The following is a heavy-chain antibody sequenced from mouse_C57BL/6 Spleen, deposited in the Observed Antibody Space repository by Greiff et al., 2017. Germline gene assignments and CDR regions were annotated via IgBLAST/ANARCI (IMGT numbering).Heavy chain of an antibody. V-gene: IGHV1-15*01. CDR3: KGFYYGSRYYAMDY. J-gene: IGHJ4*01. CDR1: GYTFTDYE. D-gene: IGHD1-1*01. CDR2: IDPETGGT. Sequence: VQLQQSGAELVRPGASVTLSCKASGYTFTDYEMHWVKQTPVHGLEWIGAIDPETGGTAYNQKFKGKAILTANKSSSTAYMELRSLTSEDSAVYYCKGFYYGSRYYAMDYWGQGTSVTVSS.